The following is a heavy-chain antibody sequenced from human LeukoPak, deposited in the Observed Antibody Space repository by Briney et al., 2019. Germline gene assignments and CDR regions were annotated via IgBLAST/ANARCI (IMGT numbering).Heavy chain of an antibody. V-gene: IGHV1-3*01. CDR3: ARVPYYYGSGSSPLDY. J-gene: IGHJ4*02. CDR1: GYTFTNYA. CDR2: INAGNGNT. D-gene: IGHD3-10*01. Sequence: ASVKVSCKASGYTFTNYAMHWVRQAPGQRLEWMGWINAGNGNTKYSQKFQGRVTITRDTSASTAYMELSSLRSEDTAVYYCARVPYYYGSGSSPLDYWGQGTLVTVSS.